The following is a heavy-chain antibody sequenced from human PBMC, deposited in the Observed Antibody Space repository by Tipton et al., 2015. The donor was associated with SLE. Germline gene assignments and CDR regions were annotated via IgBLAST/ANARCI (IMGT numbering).Heavy chain of an antibody. V-gene: IGHV4-34*01. J-gene: IGHJ6*02. CDR2: INHSGST. CDR1: GGSFSGYY. CDR3: ARVYSYYYGMDV. Sequence: LRLSCAVYGGSFSGYYWSWIRQPPGKGLEWIGEINHSGSTNYNPSLKSRVTISVDTSKNQFSLKLSSVTAADTAVYYCARVYSYYYGMDVWGQGTTVTVSS. D-gene: IGHD1-26*01.